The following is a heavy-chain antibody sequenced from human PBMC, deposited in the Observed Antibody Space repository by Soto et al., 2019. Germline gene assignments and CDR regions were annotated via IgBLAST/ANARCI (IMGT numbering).Heavy chain of an antibody. CDR3: ASAAWTTVTNRLNDVFDV. V-gene: IGHV1-46*03. CDR2: INPNGGST. Sequence: QVQLVQSGAEVKKPGASVRVSCKASGYTFTNYYIDWVRQAPGQGLEWMGIINPNGGSTMYAQKFQGRVTMTRDTSTSTVYMELSSLRSEDTAVYYCASAAWTTVTNRLNDVFDVWGQGTMVTVSS. D-gene: IGHD4-4*01. CDR1: GYTFTNYY. J-gene: IGHJ3*01.